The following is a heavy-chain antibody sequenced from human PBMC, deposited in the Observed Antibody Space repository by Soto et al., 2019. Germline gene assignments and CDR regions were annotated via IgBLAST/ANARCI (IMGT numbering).Heavy chain of an antibody. Sequence: GGSLRLSCAASGFTFSSYSMNWVRQAPGKGLEWVSSISSSSSYIYYADSVKGRFTISRDNAKNSLYLQMNSLRAEDTAVYYCARDAYNWNDAYYYYYMDVWGKGTTVTVSS. D-gene: IGHD1-1*01. CDR3: ARDAYNWNDAYYYYYMDV. J-gene: IGHJ6*03. CDR1: GFTFSSYS. CDR2: ISSSSSYI. V-gene: IGHV3-21*01.